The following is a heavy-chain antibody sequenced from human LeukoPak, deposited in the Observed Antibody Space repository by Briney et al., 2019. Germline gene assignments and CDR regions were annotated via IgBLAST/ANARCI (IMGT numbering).Heavy chain of an antibody. CDR2: IYYSGST. CDR1: GGSISSYY. V-gene: IGHV4-59*01. D-gene: IGHD5-12*01. CDR3: ARVGGYSGYDYYFDY. J-gene: IGHJ4*02. Sequence: PSETLSLTCTVYGGSISSYYWSWLRQPPGKGLEWIGYIYYSGSTNYNPSLKSRVTISVDTSKNQFSLKLSSVTAADTAVYYCARVGGYSGYDYYFDYWGQGTLVTVSS.